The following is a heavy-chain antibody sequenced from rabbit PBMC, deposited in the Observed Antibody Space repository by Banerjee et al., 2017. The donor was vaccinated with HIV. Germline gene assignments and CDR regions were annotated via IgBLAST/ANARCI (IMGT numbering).Heavy chain of an antibody. CDR3: ARRAHYPGGGYAL. D-gene: IGHD8-1*01. V-gene: IGHV1S45*01. CDR1: GFSFSSSYW. CDR2: ICNSDAKS. J-gene: IGHJ4*01. Sequence: QQQMVESGGDLVKPEGSLTLTCTASGFSFSSSYWICWVRQAPGKGLEWIACICNSDAKSYYASWAKGRFTISKTSSTTVTLQMTSLTAADTATYFCARRAHYPGGGYALWGPGTLVTVS.